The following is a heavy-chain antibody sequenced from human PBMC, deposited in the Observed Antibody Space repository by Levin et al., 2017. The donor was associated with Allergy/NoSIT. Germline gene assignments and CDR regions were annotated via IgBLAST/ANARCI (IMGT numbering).Heavy chain of an antibody. Sequence: GGSLRLSCAASGFTFSSYEMNWVRQAPGKGLEWVSYISSSGSTIYYADSVKGRFTISRDNAKNSLYLQMNSLRAEDTAVYYCARDYYDSSGYYWGSTDAFDIWGQGTMVTVSS. CDR2: ISSSGSTI. CDR3: ARDYYDSSGYYWGSTDAFDI. V-gene: IGHV3-48*03. CDR1: GFTFSSYE. D-gene: IGHD3-22*01. J-gene: IGHJ3*02.